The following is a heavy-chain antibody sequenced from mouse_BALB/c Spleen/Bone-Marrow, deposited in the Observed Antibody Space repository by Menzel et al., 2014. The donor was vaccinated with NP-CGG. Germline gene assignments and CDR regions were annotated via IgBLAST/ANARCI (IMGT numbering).Heavy chain of an antibody. Sequence: QVQLKESGAELMKPGASVKISCKATGYTFSSYWIDWVKQRPGHGLEWIGEILPGSGSTNYNEKFKGKATFTADTSSNTAYMQLSSLTSEDSAVYYCASFYGRFAYWGQGTLVTVSA. CDR2: ILPGSGST. J-gene: IGHJ3*01. V-gene: IGHV1-9*01. D-gene: IGHD1-1*02. CDR3: ASFYGRFAY. CDR1: GYTFSSYW.